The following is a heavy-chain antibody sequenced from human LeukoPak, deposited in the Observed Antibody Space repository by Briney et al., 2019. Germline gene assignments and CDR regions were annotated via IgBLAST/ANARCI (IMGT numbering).Heavy chain of an antibody. CDR1: GFTFSAHY. CDR3: ARVDDYYDSSGLL. Sequence: GGSLRLSCAASGFTFSAHYMDWVRQAPGKGLEWVGRTRNKANSYTTEYAASVKGRFTISRDDSTNSLYLQMNSLRAEDTAVYYCARVDDYYDSSGLLWGQGTLVTVSS. D-gene: IGHD3-22*01. J-gene: IGHJ4*02. CDR2: TRNKANSYTT. V-gene: IGHV3-72*01.